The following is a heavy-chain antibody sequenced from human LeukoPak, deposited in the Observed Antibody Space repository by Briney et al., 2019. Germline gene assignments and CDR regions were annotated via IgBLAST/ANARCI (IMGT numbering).Heavy chain of an antibody. CDR2: FDPEDGET. Sequence: ASVKVSCKVSGYTLTELSMHWVRQAPGKGLEWMGGFDPEDGETIYAQKFQGRVTMTRDTSTSTVYMELSSLRSEDTAVYYCALGQSYYYYGMDVWGQGTTVTVSS. J-gene: IGHJ6*02. CDR1: GYTLTELS. V-gene: IGHV1-24*01. CDR3: ALGQSYYYYGMDV. D-gene: IGHD1-26*01.